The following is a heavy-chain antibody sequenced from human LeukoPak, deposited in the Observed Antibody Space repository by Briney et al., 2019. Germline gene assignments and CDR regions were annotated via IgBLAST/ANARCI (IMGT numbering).Heavy chain of an antibody. CDR3: ARVVAADYFDY. D-gene: IGHD2-15*01. J-gene: IGHJ4*02. CDR1: GFTFSSYG. Sequence: GGSLRLSCAASGFTFSSYGMHWVRQAPGKGLEWVAVIWDDGSNKYYADSVKGRFTISRDNSKNTLYLEMNSLRAEDTAVYYCARVVAADYFDYWGQGTLVTVSS. V-gene: IGHV3-33*01. CDR2: IWDDGSNK.